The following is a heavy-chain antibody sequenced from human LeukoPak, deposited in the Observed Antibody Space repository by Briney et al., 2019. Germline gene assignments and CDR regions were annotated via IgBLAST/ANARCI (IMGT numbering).Heavy chain of an antibody. D-gene: IGHD6-19*01. V-gene: IGHV3-23*01. CDR3: AKSTGYSSGWYAFDY. Sequence: GGSLRLSCAASGFTFSSYAMSWVRQAPGKGLEWVSAISGSGGSTYYADSVKGRFAISRDNSKNTLYLQMNSLRAEDTAVYYCAKSTGYSSGWYAFDYWGQGTLVTVSS. CDR2: ISGSGGST. CDR1: GFTFSSYA. J-gene: IGHJ4*02.